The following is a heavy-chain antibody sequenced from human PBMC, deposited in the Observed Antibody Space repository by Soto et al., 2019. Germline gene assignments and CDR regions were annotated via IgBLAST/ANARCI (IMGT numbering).Heavy chain of an antibody. J-gene: IGHJ3*02. Sequence: SETLSLTCAVSGYSIGSGYYWGWIRQPPGKGLEWIGSIYHSGSTYYNPSLKSRVTISVDTSKNQFSLKLSSVTAADTAVYYCARDQARRGFGELLGAFDIWGQGTMVTVSS. CDR2: IYHSGST. D-gene: IGHD3-10*01. CDR1: GYSIGSGYY. CDR3: ARDQARRGFGELLGAFDI. V-gene: IGHV4-38-2*02.